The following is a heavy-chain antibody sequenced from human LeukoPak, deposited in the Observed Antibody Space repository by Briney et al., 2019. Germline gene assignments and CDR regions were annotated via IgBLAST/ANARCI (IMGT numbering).Heavy chain of an antibody. J-gene: IGHJ4*02. CDR2: INHSGST. D-gene: IGHD3-16*01. Sequence: SETLSLTCAVYGGSFSGYYWSWIRQPPGKGLEWIGEINHSGSTNYNPSLKGRVTISVDTSKNQFSLKLSSVTAADTAVYYCARRPWWVRLGGFDYWGQGTLVTVSS. CDR3: ARRPWWVRLGGFDY. V-gene: IGHV4-34*01. CDR1: GGSFSGYY.